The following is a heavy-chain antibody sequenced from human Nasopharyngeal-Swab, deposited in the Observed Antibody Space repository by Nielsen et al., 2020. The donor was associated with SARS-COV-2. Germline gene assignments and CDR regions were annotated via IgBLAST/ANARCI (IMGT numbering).Heavy chain of an antibody. Sequence: GSSLKLSCAASGFTFSTYSMNWVRQAPGTGLEWVSSISSSSSYIYYADSLKGRFTISRDNAKNSLYLQMNSLRAEDTAVYYCARGCVLTGPSCYYYGMDVWGQGTTVTVSS. J-gene: IGHJ6*02. CDR2: ISSSSSYI. CDR1: GFTFSTYS. CDR3: ARGCVLTGPSCYYYGMDV. V-gene: IGHV3-21*01. D-gene: IGHD3-9*01.